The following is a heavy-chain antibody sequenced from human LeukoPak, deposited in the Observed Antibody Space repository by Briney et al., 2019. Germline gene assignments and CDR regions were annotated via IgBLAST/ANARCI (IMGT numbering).Heavy chain of an antibody. V-gene: IGHV1-8*01. J-gene: IGHJ4*02. CDR1: GYTFTSYD. CDR3: ARETDFDY. CDR2: MNPNSGNT. Sequence: ASVTVSCKASGYTFTSYDINWVRQATGQGLEWMGWMNPNSGNTGYAQKFQGRVTMTRTPSTSTAYMELSSLRSEATAVYYCARETDFDYWGQGTLVTVSS.